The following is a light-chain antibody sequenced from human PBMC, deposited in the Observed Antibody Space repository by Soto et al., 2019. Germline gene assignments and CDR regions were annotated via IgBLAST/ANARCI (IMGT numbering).Light chain of an antibody. CDR3: QSFDTSPV. J-gene: IGLJ2*01. CDR1: SSNIGAGYD. V-gene: IGLV1-40*01. Sequence: QSALTQPPSVSGAPGQRVTISCTGSSSNIGAGYDVQWYQQLPGTAPKLLIYGNTNRPSGVPDRFSGSKSGTSASLAITGLQAEDEADYYCQSFDTSPVFGEGTKVTVL. CDR2: GNT.